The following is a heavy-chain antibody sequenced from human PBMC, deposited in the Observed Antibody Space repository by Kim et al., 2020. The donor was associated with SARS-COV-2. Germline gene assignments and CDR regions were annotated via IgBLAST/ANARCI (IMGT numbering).Heavy chain of an antibody. CDR1: GFTFDDYA. V-gene: IGHV3-43*02. Sequence: GGSLRLSCAASGFTFDDYAMHWVRQAPGKGLEWVSLISGDGGSTYYADSVKGRFTISRDNSKNSLYLQMNSLRTEDTALYYCAIQSPLSNSGIYYYYYGMDVRGDGAPVTVSP. CDR2: ISGDGGST. D-gene: IGHD4-4*01. CDR3: AIQSPLSNSGIYYYYYGMDV. J-gene: IGHJ6*01.